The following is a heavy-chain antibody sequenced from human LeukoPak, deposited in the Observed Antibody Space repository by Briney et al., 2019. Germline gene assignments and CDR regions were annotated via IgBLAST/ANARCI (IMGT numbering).Heavy chain of an antibody. CDR1: GFTFSSYW. V-gene: IGHV3-7*01. CDR3: ARAIAAETYYYYYGMDV. CDR2: IKQDGSEK. D-gene: IGHD6-13*01. J-gene: IGHJ6*02. Sequence: GGSLRLSCAASGFTFSSYWMSWVRQAPGKGLEWVANIKQDGSEKYYVDSVKGRFTISRDNAKNSLYLQMNSQRAEDTAVYYCARAIAAETYYYYYGMDVWGQGTTVTVSS.